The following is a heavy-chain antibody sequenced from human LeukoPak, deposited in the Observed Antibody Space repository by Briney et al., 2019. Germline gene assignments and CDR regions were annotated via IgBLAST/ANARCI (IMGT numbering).Heavy chain of an antibody. V-gene: IGHV1-24*01. CDR1: GYTLTELS. Sequence: ASVKVSCKVSGYTLTELSMHWVRQAPGKGLEWMGGFDPEDGETIYAQKFQGRVTMTEDTSTDTAYTELSSLRSEDTAVYYCATGYYDSSGYYPKHWGQGTLVTVSS. D-gene: IGHD3-22*01. J-gene: IGHJ1*01. CDR3: ATGYYDSSGYYPKH. CDR2: FDPEDGET.